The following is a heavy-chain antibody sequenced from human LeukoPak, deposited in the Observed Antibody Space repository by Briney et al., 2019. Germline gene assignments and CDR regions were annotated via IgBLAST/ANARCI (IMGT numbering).Heavy chain of an antibody. Sequence: ASVKVSCKASGYTLTTYAIQWMRQAPGQGLEWMGWIHTVTGDTKYSQRFQGRVTITRDTSASTAYMDLSGLRSEDTAVYYCARGTNYGDYSVGDAFDVWGQGTKVTVSS. J-gene: IGHJ3*01. CDR1: GYTLTTYA. CDR2: IHTVTGDT. D-gene: IGHD4-17*01. CDR3: ARGTNYGDYSVGDAFDV. V-gene: IGHV1-3*04.